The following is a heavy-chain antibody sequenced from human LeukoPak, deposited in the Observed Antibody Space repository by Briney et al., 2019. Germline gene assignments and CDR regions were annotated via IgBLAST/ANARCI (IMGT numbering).Heavy chain of an antibody. V-gene: IGHV3-21*01. D-gene: IGHD3-22*01. CDR1: GFTFSSYS. CDR2: ISSSSSNI. CDR3: ARGDDYDSSGYYSSFGSYYFDY. J-gene: IGHJ4*02. Sequence: GGSLRLSCAASGFTFSSYSMNWVRQAPGKGLEWVSSISSSSSNIYYADSVKGRFTISRDNAKNSLYLQMNSLRAEDTAVYYCARGDDYDSSGYYSSFGSYYFDYWGQGTLVTVSS.